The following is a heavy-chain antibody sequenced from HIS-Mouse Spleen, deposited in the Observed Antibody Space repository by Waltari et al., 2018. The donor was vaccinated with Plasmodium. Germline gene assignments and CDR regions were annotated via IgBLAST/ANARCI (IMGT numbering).Heavy chain of an antibody. V-gene: IGHV4-34*01. CDR3: ARGQLGIDAFDI. CDR1: GGSFRGYY. CDR2: INHSGST. D-gene: IGHD7-27*01. Sequence: QVQLQQWGAGLLKPSETLSLTCAVYGGSFRGYYWSWTRQPPGKGLEWSGEINHSGSTNYNPSLKSRVTISVDTSKNQFSLKLSSVTAADTAVYYCARGQLGIDAFDIWGQGTMVTVSS. J-gene: IGHJ3*02.